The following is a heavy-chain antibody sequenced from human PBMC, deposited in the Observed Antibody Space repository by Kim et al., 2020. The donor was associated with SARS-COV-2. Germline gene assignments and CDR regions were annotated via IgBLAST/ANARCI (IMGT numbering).Heavy chain of an antibody. CDR1: GFTFSSYA. Sequence: GGSLRLSCAASGFTFSSYAMHWVRQAPGKGLEWVAVISYDGSNKYYADSVKGRFTISRDNSKNTLYLQMNSLRAEDTAVYYCARDREDLMYYYDSSGYYYVGGWGQGTLVTVSS. J-gene: IGHJ4*02. V-gene: IGHV3-30*04. D-gene: IGHD3-22*01. CDR3: ARDREDLMYYYDSSGYYYVGG. CDR2: ISYDGSNK.